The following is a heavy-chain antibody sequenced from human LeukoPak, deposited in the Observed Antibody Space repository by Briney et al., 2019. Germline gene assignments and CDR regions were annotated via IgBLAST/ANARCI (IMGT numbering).Heavy chain of an antibody. V-gene: IGHV4-59*01. J-gene: IGHJ4*02. D-gene: IGHD3-22*01. CDR3: ARALNTYYYDSSGPYYFDY. CDR2: IYYSGST. CDR1: GGSISSYY. Sequence: PSETLSLTCTVSGGSISSYYWSWIRQPPGKGLEWIGYIYYSGSTNYNPSLKSRVTISVDTSKNQFSLKLSSVTAADTAVYYCARALNTYYYDSSGPYYFDYWGQGTLVTVSS.